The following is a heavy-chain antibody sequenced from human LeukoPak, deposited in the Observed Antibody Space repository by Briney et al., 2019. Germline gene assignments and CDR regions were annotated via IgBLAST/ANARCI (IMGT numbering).Heavy chain of an antibody. V-gene: IGHV3-53*05. Sequence: PGGSLRLSCAASGFTVSSNYMSWVRQAPGKGLEWVSVIYSGGSTYYADSVKGRFTISRDNAKNSLYLQMNSLRAEDTALYYCAKDTHGSYGRGAFDIWGQGTMVTVSS. J-gene: IGHJ3*02. CDR3: AKDTHGSYGRGAFDI. CDR2: IYSGGST. CDR1: GFTVSSNY. D-gene: IGHD1-26*01.